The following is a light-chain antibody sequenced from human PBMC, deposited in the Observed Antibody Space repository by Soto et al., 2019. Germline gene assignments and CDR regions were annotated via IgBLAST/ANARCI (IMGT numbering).Light chain of an antibody. CDR1: QGISRW. J-gene: IGKJ3*01. CDR2: SAS. V-gene: IGKV1-12*01. CDR3: QQANSFPLT. Sequence: DIQMTQLPSSMSASVGDRVTITCRASQGISRWLAWYHQKPGKAPNLLIYSASTLHSGVPSRFSGSRSGTDFTLTLSSLQPEDFGTYYCQQANSFPLTFGPGTKVDMK.